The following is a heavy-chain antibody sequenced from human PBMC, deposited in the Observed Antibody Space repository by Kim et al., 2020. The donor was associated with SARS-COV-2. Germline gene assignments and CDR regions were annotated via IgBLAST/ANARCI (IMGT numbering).Heavy chain of an antibody. D-gene: IGHD3-22*01. J-gene: IGHJ4*02. CDR3: ARESTPAVYYYDSSGYFDY. CDR2: IYYSGST. V-gene: IGHV4-39*07. Sequence: SETLSLTCTVSGGSISSSSYYWGWIRQPPGKGLEWIGSIYYSGSTYYNPSLKSRVTISVDTSKNQFSLKLSSVTAADTAVYYCARESTPAVYYYDSSGYFDYWGQGTLVTVSS. CDR1: GGSISSSSYY.